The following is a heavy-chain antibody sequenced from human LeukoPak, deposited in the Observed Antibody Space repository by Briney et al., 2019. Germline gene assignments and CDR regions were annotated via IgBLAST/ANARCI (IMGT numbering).Heavy chain of an antibody. CDR2: ISGSGGST. Sequence: GGSLRLSCAASGFTVSSSYMSWVRQAPGKGLEWVSSISGSGGSTYYADSVKGRFTISRDNSKNTLYLQMNSLRAEDTAVYYCAKEDYDYVWGSYRHFDYWGQGTLVTVSS. D-gene: IGHD3-16*02. J-gene: IGHJ4*02. CDR1: GFTVSSSY. CDR3: AKEDYDYVWGSYRHFDY. V-gene: IGHV3-23*01.